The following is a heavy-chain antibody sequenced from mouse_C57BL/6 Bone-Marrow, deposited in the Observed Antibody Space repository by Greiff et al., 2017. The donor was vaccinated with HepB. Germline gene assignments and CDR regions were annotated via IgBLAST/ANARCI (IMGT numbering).Heavy chain of an antibody. J-gene: IGHJ3*01. CDR3: ARSDGYRSWFAY. Sequence: VKLVESGAELARPGASVKLSCKASGYTFTSYGISWVKQRTGQGLEWIGEIYPRSGNTYYNEKFKGKATLTADKSSSTAYMELRSLTSEDSAVYFCARSDGYRSWFAYWGQGTLVTVSA. CDR2: IYPRSGNT. CDR1: GYTFTSYG. V-gene: IGHV1-81*01. D-gene: IGHD2-3*01.